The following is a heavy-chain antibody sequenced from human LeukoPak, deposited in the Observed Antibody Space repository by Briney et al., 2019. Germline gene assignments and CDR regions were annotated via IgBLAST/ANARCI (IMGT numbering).Heavy chain of an antibody. Sequence: PSETLSLTCTVSRGSISNYYWSSIRQPPGKGLEWIGYVYYTGNTKYNPSLKSRVTISVDTSKNQFSLKLSSATAADTAVYYCVSCSVRDIDFWSRYYYMDVWGNGTTVTVSS. CDR3: VSCSVRDIDFWSRYYYMDV. CDR2: VYYTGNT. V-gene: IGHV4-59*01. J-gene: IGHJ6*03. D-gene: IGHD3-3*01. CDR1: RGSISNYY.